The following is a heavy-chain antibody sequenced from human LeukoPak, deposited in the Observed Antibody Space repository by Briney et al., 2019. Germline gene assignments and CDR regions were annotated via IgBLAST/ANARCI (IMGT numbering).Heavy chain of an antibody. J-gene: IGHJ4*02. V-gene: IGHV3-7*01. D-gene: IGHD3-3*01. CDR3: ARSHYDFWSGYYFCFDY. Sequence: PGGSLRLSCAASGFTFSSYWMSWVRQAPGKGLEWVANIKQDGSEKYYVDSVKGRFTISRDSAKNSLYLQMNSLRAEDTAVYYCARSHYDFWSGYYFCFDYWGQGTLVTVSS. CDR2: IKQDGSEK. CDR1: GFTFSSYW.